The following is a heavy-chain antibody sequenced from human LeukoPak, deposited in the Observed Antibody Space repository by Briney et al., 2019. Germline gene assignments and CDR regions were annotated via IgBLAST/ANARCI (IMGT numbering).Heavy chain of an antibody. CDR1: GFTFSRHD. V-gene: IGHV3-30*03. Sequence: PGGSLRLSCVASGFTFSRHDMNWVRQAPGKGLEWVAVISYDGSNKYYADSVKGRFTISRDNSKNTLYLQMNSLRAEDTAVYYCARSPRWGYFDYWGQGTLVTVSS. D-gene: IGHD4-23*01. CDR2: ISYDGSNK. CDR3: ARSPRWGYFDY. J-gene: IGHJ4*02.